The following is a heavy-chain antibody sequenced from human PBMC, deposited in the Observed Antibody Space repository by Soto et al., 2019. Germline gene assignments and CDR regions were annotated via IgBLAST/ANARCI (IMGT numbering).Heavy chain of an antibody. Sequence: SETLSLTCAVYGGSFSGYYWSWIRQPPGKGLEWIGEINHSGSTNYNPSLKSRVTISVDTSKNQFSLKLSSVTAADTAVYYCANIWGSYRTIDYWGQGTLVTVSS. CDR1: GGSFSGYY. J-gene: IGHJ4*02. CDR2: INHSGST. D-gene: IGHD3-16*02. CDR3: ANIWGSYRTIDY. V-gene: IGHV4-34*01.